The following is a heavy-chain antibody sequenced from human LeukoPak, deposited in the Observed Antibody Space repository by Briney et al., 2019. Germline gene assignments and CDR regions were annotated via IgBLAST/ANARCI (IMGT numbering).Heavy chain of an antibody. Sequence: SETLSLTCAVYGGSFSGFYWTWIRQPPGKGLEWIGEINHSGSTNYNPSLKSRVTISVDTSKNQFSLKLSSVTAADTAVYYCARYYLQWLARSTNWFDPWGQGTLVTVSS. CDR3: ARYYLQWLARSTNWFDP. CDR2: INHSGST. D-gene: IGHD6-19*01. J-gene: IGHJ5*02. CDR1: GGSFSGFY. V-gene: IGHV4-34*01.